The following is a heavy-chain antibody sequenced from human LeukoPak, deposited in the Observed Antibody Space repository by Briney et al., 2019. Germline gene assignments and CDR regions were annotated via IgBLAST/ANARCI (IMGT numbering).Heavy chain of an antibody. CDR1: GYTFTGYY. CDR2: INPNSGGT. CDR3: ARDVCSGGSCYSGTFDY. D-gene: IGHD2-15*01. J-gene: IGHJ4*02. Sequence: ASVKVSCKASGYTFTGYYMHWVRQAPGQGLEWVGWINPNSGGTNYAQKFQGGVTMTRDTSISTAYMELSRLRSDDTAVYYCARDVCSGGSCYSGTFDYWGQGTLVTVSS. V-gene: IGHV1-2*02.